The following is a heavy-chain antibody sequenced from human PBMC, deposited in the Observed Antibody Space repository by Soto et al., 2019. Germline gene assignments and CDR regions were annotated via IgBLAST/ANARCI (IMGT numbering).Heavy chain of an antibody. Sequence: PSETLSLTCTVSGGSISSSSYYWGWIRQPPGKGLEWIGSIYYSGSTYYNPSLKSRVTLSVDTSKNQFSLKLSSVTAADTAVYYCARLVSEQQLGYFDYWGQGTLVTVSS. J-gene: IGHJ4*02. CDR2: IYYSGST. V-gene: IGHV4-39*01. CDR3: ARLVSEQQLGYFDY. D-gene: IGHD6-13*01. CDR1: GGSISSSSYY.